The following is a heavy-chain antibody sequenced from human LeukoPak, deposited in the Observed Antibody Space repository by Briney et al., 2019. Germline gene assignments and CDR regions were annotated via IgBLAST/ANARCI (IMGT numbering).Heavy chain of an antibody. CDR1: GGSVSSGSYY. D-gene: IGHD2-15*01. V-gene: IGHV4-61*01. CDR2: IYYSGST. Sequence: PSETLSLTCTVSGGSVSSGSYYWSWIRQPPGKGLEWIGYIYYSGSTNYNPSLKCRVTISVDTSKNQFSLKLSSVTAADTAVYYCARAPVYCSGGSCYSNWFDPWGQGTLVTVSS. J-gene: IGHJ5*02. CDR3: ARAPVYCSGGSCYSNWFDP.